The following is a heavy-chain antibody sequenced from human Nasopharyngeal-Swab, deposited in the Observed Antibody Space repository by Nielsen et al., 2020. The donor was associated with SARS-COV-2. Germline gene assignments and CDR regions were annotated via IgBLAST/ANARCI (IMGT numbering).Heavy chain of an antibody. CDR3: ARGSLFDSSGYYLDFDA. Sequence: GGSLRLSCAAAGFTFNNFELTWVRQAPGKGLEWLSSISTSGTTMYCADSVKGRFTISRDDAKNSLYLQMNSLRVEDTAVYYCARGSLFDSSGYYLDFDAWGQGTLVTVSS. V-gene: IGHV3-48*03. J-gene: IGHJ4*02. CDR2: ISTSGTTM. CDR1: GFTFNNFE. D-gene: IGHD3-22*01.